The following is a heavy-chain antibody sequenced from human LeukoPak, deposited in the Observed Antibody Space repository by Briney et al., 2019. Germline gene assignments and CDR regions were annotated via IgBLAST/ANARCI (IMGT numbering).Heavy chain of an antibody. CDR2: ISYSGST. D-gene: IGHD2-2*01. J-gene: IGHJ4*02. V-gene: IGHV4-39*07. CDR1: GGSISTTGYY. Sequence: SETLSLTCTVSGGSISTTGYYWSWIRQPPGKGLEWIGSISYSGSTFYNPSLKSRVTVSVDTSKNRCSLKLSSVTAAYTAVYYCARELVPAHLDYWGRGTLVAVSS. CDR3: ARELVPAHLDY.